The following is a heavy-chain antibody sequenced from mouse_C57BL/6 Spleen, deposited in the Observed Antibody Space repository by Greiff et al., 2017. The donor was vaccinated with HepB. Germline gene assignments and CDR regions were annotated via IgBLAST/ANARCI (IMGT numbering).Heavy chain of an antibody. CDR2: INPSSGYT. D-gene: IGHD2-1*01. V-gene: IGHV1-7*01. CDR3: ARGNYGY. Sequence: QVQLKESGAELAKPGASVKLSCKASGYTFTSYWMHWVKQRPGQGLEWIGYINPSSGYTKYNQKFKDKATLTAEKSSSTAYMQLSSLTYEDSAVYYCARGNYGYWDQGTTRTVSS. CDR1: GYTFTSYW. J-gene: IGHJ2*01.